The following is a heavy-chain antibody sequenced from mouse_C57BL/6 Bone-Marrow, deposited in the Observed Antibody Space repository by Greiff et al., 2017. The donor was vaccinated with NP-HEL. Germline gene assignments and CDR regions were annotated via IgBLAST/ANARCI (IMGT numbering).Heavy chain of an antibody. J-gene: IGHJ2*01. CDR3: AREGIYDGYYLDY. CDR2: IHPNSGST. CDR1: GYTFTSYW. D-gene: IGHD2-3*01. V-gene: IGHV1-64*01. Sequence: QVQLQQSGAELVKPGASVKLSCKASGYTFTSYWMHWVKQRPGQGLEWIGMIHPNSGSTNYNEKFKSKATLTVDKSSSTAYMQLSSLTSEDSAVYYCAREGIYDGYYLDYWGQGTTLTVSS.